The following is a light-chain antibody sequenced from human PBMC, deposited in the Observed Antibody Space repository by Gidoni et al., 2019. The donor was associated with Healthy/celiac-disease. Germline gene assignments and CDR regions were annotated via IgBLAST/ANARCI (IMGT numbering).Light chain of an antibody. J-gene: IGLJ1*01. Sequence: QSALTQPASVSGSPGQSITISCTGTSSDVGGYNYVSWYQQHPGKAPKLMIYEVSNRPSGVSNRFSGSKSGNTASLTISGLQAEDEAYYYCSSYTSSSTLEVFGAGTKVTVL. V-gene: IGLV2-14*01. CDR1: SSDVGGYNY. CDR2: EVS. CDR3: SSYTSSSTLEV.